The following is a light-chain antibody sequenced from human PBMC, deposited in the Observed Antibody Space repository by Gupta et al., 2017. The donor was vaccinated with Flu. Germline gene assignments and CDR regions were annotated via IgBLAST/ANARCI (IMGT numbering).Light chain of an antibody. CDR2: KAS. CDR1: QSISGW. CDR3: QEDTAYWA. Sequence: ASQSISGWLSWYQQKPGKAPKLLIYKASTLESGVPSRFSGSGCGTEFTLTISSLQPDDFATYYCQEDTAYWAFGQGTKVEIK. J-gene: IGKJ1*01. V-gene: IGKV1-5*03.